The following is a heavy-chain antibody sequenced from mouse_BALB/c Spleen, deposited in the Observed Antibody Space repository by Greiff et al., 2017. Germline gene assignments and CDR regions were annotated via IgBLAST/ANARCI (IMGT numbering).Heavy chain of an antibody. D-gene: IGHD2-10*02. Sequence: EVKLVESGPSLVKPSQTLSLTCSVTGDSITSGYWNWIRKFPGNKLEYMGYISYSGSTYYNPSLKSRISITRDTSKNQYYLQLNSVTTEDTATYYCARLGYGNYYAMDYWGQGTSVTVSS. CDR3: ARLGYGNYYAMDY. V-gene: IGHV3-8*02. J-gene: IGHJ4*01. CDR2: ISYSGST. CDR1: GDSITSGY.